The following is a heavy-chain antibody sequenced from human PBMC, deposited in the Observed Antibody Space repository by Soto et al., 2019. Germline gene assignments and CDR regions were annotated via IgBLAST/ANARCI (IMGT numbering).Heavy chain of an antibody. V-gene: IGHV3-23*01. Sequence: GSLRLSCAASGFTFSSYAMSWVRQAPGKGLEWVSAISGSGGSTYYADSVKGRFTISRDKSKNTVYLQMNSLRAEDTAVYYCAKDLDKITIFGLSHAFDIWGQGTMVTVSS. CDR1: GFTFSSYA. CDR3: AKDLDKITIFGLSHAFDI. CDR2: ISGSGGST. J-gene: IGHJ3*02. D-gene: IGHD3-3*01.